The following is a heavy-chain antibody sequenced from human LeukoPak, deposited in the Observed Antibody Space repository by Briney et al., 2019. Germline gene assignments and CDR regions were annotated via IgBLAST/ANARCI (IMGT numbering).Heavy chain of an antibody. V-gene: IGHV4-59*01. CDR1: GGSISSYY. Sequence: SETLSLTCTVSGGSISSYYWSWIRQPPGKGLEWIGYIYNSGSTNYNPSLKSRVTISIDTSKNQFSLKLSSVTAADTAVYYCARDNTPPGSEMATILGAFDIWGQGTMVTVSS. CDR2: IYNSGST. D-gene: IGHD5-24*01. J-gene: IGHJ3*02. CDR3: ARDNTPPGSEMATILGAFDI.